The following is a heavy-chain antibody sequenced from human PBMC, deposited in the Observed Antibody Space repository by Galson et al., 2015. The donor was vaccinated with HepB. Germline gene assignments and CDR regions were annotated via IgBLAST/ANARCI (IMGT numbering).Heavy chain of an antibody. CDR1: GFTFSSYA. CDR3: ARAGYLASIAVGGGDY. CDR2: ISYDGSNK. Sequence: SLRLSCAASGFTFSSYAMHWVRQAPGKGLEWVAVISYDGSNKYYADSVKGRFTISRDNSKNTLYLQMNSLRAEDTAVYYCARAGYLASIAVGGGDYWGQGTLVTVSS. J-gene: IGHJ4*02. D-gene: IGHD6-19*01. V-gene: IGHV3-30*04.